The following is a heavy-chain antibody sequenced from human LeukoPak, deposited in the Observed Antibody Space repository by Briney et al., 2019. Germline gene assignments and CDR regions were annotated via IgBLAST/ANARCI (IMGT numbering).Heavy chain of an antibody. Sequence: PSETLSLTCTVSGGSVSGYYWSWIRQPPGMGLEWIGYIYSSGSTDYNPSLKSRVTISVDTSKNQFSLKLTSVTAADTAVYYCVRHRGGRFSESYCDYWGQGTLVTVSS. CDR1: GGSVSGYY. CDR3: VRHRGGRFSESYCDY. CDR2: IYSSGST. J-gene: IGHJ4*02. V-gene: IGHV4-59*08. D-gene: IGHD1-26*01.